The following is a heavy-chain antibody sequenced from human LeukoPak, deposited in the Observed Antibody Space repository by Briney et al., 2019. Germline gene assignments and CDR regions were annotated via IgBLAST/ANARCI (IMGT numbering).Heavy chain of an antibody. CDR3: ARDGTKNDAFDI. Sequence: SVKVSCKASGGTFSSYAISWVRQAPGQGLEWMGGIIPIFGTANYAQKFQGRVTITADESTSTAYMELSSLRSEGTAVYYCARDGTKNDAFDIWGQGTMVTVSS. CDR1: GGTFSSYA. D-gene: IGHD1-26*01. V-gene: IGHV1-69*13. J-gene: IGHJ3*02. CDR2: IIPIFGTA.